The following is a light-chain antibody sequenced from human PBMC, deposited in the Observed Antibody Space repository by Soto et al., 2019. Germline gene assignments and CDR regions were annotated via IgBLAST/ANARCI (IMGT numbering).Light chain of an antibody. V-gene: IGKV3-15*01. J-gene: IGKJ1*01. CDR3: QQYNNWPRT. Sequence: EIVMTQPPATLSVSPGERATLSCRASQSVSSNLAWYQQKPGQAPRLLIYGASIRATDIPDRFSGSGSVTEYTLTISSLQSEDFAVYYCQQYNNWPRTFGQGTKV. CDR2: GAS. CDR1: QSVSSN.